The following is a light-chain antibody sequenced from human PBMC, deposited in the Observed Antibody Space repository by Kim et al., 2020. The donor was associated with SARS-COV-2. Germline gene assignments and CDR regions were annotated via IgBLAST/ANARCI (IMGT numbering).Light chain of an antibody. J-gene: IGKJ4*01. CDR3: QQTYRAPLT. V-gene: IGKV1-39*01. CDR2: PAS. CDR1: QSIGIH. Sequence: DIQMTQSPISLSTSVGDRVTITCRASQSIGIHLSWYQQKPGKAPKLLIYPASTLQSGIPSRFSGSGSGTDFTLTISSLQPEDFATYYCQQTYRAPLTFGGGTKVDIK.